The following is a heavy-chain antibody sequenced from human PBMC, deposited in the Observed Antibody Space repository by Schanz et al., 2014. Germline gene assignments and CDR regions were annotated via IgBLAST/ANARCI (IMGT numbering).Heavy chain of an antibody. CDR1: GFTISSYS. D-gene: IGHD6-19*01. Sequence: EVHLVESGGGLVKRGGSLRLSCAASGFTISSYSMNWVRQAPGKGLEWDSSISSSGSYIYYADSVKGRFSISRDNAKNSLFLQMNRLRAEDTALYYCAIIGVMVAVAGTRADYWGQGTLVTVSS. V-gene: IGHV3-21*01. CDR3: AIIGVMVAVAGTRADY. CDR2: ISSSGSYI. J-gene: IGHJ4*02.